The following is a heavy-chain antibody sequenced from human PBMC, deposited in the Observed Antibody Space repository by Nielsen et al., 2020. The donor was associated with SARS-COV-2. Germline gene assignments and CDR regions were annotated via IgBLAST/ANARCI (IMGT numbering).Heavy chain of an antibody. CDR3: AREVWGELLDGSYYFDY. J-gene: IGHJ4*02. V-gene: IGHV3-13*04. CDR1: GFTFSSYD. D-gene: IGHD1-26*01. CDR2: IGTAGDT. Sequence: GGSLRLSCAASGFTFSSYDMHWVRQATGKGLEWVSAIGTAGDTYYPGSVKGRFTISRENAKNSLYLQMNSLRAEDTAVYYCAREVWGELLDGSYYFDYWGQGTLVTVSS.